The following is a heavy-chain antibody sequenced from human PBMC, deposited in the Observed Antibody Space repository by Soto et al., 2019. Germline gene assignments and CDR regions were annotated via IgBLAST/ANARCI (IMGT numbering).Heavy chain of an antibody. Sequence: ASVKVSCKDSGYTFTSYGISWVRQATGQGLEWMGWISAYNGNTNYAQKLQGRVTMTTDTSTSTAYMELRSLRSDDTAVYYCAGPKGVAGTPGNYYGMDVWGQGTTVTVSS. V-gene: IGHV1-18*01. CDR3: AGPKGVAGTPGNYYGMDV. D-gene: IGHD6-19*01. J-gene: IGHJ6*02. CDR1: GYTFTSYG. CDR2: ISAYNGNT.